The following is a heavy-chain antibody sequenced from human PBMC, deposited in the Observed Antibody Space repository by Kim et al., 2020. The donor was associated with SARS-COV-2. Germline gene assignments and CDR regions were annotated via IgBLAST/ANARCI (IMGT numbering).Heavy chain of an antibody. CDR2: IKQDGSEK. CDR1: GFTFSSYW. V-gene: IGHV3-7*01. J-gene: IGHJ4*02. D-gene: IGHD3-22*01. Sequence: GGSLRLSCAASGFTFSSYWMSWVRQAPGKGLEWVANIKQDGSEKYYVDSVKGRFTISRDNAKNSLYLQMNSLRAEDTAVYYCARDQALYYYDSSGSGGDYFDYWGQGTLVTVSS. CDR3: ARDQALYYYDSSGSGGDYFDY.